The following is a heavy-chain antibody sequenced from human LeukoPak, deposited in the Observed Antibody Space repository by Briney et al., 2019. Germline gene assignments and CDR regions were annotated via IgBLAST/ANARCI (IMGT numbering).Heavy chain of an antibody. CDR2: FNTNTGNP. V-gene: IGHV7-4-1*02. CDR3: AREVAPGGFDY. Sequence: ASVKVSCKASGYTFTSYAMNWVRQAPGQGLEWMGWFNTNTGNPTYAQGFTGRFVSSLDISVTTAYLQISSLKAEDTAVYYCAREVAPGGFDYWGQGTLVTVSS. CDR1: GYTFTSYA. J-gene: IGHJ4*02. D-gene: IGHD4-23*01.